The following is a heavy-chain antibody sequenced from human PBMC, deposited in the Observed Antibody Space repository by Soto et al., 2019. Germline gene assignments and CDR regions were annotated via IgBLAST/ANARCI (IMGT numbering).Heavy chain of an antibody. D-gene: IGHD3-10*01. J-gene: IGHJ6*02. CDR1: GFSFSDYF. CDR3: ARSITMVRGVLYYYYYGMDV. V-gene: IGHV1-18*04. CDR2: ISAYNGNT. Sequence: GASVKVSCKASGFSFSDYFMHWVRQAPGQGLEWMGWISAYNGNTNYAQKLQGRVTMTTDTSTSTAYMELRSLRSDDTAVYYCARSITMVRGVLYYYYYGMDVWGQGTTVTVSS.